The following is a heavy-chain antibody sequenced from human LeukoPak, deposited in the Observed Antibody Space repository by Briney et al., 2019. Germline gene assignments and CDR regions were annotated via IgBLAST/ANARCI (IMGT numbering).Heavy chain of an antibody. D-gene: IGHD3-22*01. CDR2: IYPGGSGT. J-gene: IGHJ4*02. CDR3: ARRHISSDYSFYY. V-gene: IGHV5-51*01. CDR1: GYSFTTYW. Sequence: GESLKISCEGSGYSFTTYWIGWVRQMPGKGLEGIGMIYPGGSGTRYSTSFQGQVTISVEKSISTAYLQWSSLKASDTAMYYCARRHISSDYSFYYWGQGTLVTVSS.